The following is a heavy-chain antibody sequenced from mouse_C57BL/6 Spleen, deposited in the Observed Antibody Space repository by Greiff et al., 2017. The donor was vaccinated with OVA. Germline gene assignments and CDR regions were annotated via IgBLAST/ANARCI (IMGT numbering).Heavy chain of an antibody. CDR1: GYTFTSYW. CDR3: ARSTMVGTFDY. CDR2: IDPSDSYT. Sequence: VQLQQPGAELVKPGASVKLSCKASGYTFTSYWMQWVKQRPGQGLEWIGEIDPSDSYTNYNQKFKGKATLTVDTSSSTAYMQLSSLTSEDAAVYYCARSTMVGTFDYWGQGTTLTVSS. J-gene: IGHJ2*01. D-gene: IGHD2-2*01. V-gene: IGHV1-50*01.